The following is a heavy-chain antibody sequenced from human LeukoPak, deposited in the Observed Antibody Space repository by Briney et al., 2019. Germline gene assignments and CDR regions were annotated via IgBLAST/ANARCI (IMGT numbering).Heavy chain of an antibody. Sequence: GGSLRLSCAASGFTFSRFAMYWVRQAPGKGLEWVAIISNGGSNEYYADSVKGRFTISRDNSKNTLYLQMNSLRAEDTAVYYCARGQLWLLGYWGQGTLVTVSS. CDR2: ISNGGSNE. J-gene: IGHJ4*02. D-gene: IGHD5-18*01. CDR1: GFTFSRFA. CDR3: ARGQLWLLGY. V-gene: IGHV3-30-3*01.